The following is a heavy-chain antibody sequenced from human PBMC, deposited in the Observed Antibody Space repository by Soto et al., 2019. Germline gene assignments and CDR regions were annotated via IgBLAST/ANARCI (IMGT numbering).Heavy chain of an antibody. CDR3: ASGAFGYYGSGKRYYYYYMDV. J-gene: IGHJ6*03. CDR2: TYYRSKWYN. Sequence: QVQLQQSGPGLVKPSQTLSLTCAISGDSVSSNSAAWNWIRQSPSRGLEWLGRTYYRSKWYNDYAVSVKSRITINPDTSKNQFSLQLNSVTPEDTAVYYCASGAFGYYGSGKRYYYYYMDVWGKGTTVTVSS. CDR1: GDSVSSNSAA. V-gene: IGHV6-1*01. D-gene: IGHD3-10*01.